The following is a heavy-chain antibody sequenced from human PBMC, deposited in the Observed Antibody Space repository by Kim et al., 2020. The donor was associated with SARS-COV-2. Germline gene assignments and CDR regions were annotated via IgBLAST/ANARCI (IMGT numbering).Heavy chain of an antibody. Sequence: GGSLRLSCAVSGFTFSSYWMSWVRQAPGKGLEWVANIKQDGSEKYYVDSVKGRFTISRDNAKNSLYLQMNSLRAEDTAVYYCARMYDSSGYFRWGQGTL. J-gene: IGHJ4*02. CDR2: IKQDGSEK. CDR3: ARMYDSSGYFR. D-gene: IGHD3-22*01. CDR1: GFTFSSYW. V-gene: IGHV3-7*01.